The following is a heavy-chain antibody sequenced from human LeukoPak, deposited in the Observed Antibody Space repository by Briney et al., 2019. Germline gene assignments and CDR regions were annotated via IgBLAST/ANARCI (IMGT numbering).Heavy chain of an antibody. Sequence: SETLSLTCTVSGGSISSYYWSWIRQPPGKGLEWIGYIYYSGSTNYNPSLKSRVTISVDTSKNQFSLNLSSVTAADTAMYYCARGGGRSYWFDPWGQGTLVTVSS. CDR1: GGSISSYY. CDR2: IYYSGST. V-gene: IGHV4-59*01. CDR3: ARGGGRSYWFDP. J-gene: IGHJ5*02. D-gene: IGHD3-3*01.